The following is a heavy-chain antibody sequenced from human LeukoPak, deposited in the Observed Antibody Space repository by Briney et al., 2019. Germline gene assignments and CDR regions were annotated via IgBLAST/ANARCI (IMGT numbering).Heavy chain of an antibody. J-gene: IGHJ5*02. Sequence: GSLRLSCAASGFTFSSYAMSWVRQAPGKGLEWVSAISGSGGSTYYADSVKGRFTISRDNSRNTLYLQMNSLGAEDTAVYYCAKDASDYGDYVWWFDPWGQGTLVTASS. D-gene: IGHD4-17*01. CDR2: ISGSGGST. V-gene: IGHV3-23*01. CDR1: GFTFSSYA. CDR3: AKDASDYGDYVWWFDP.